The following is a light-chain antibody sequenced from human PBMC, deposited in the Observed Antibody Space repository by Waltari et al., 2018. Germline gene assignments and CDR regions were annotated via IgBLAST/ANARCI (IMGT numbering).Light chain of an antibody. V-gene: IGKV1-8*01. J-gene: IGKJ1*01. CDR2: AAS. CDR3: QQYYSYPQT. Sequence: SSSSLSASTGDRVTITCRASQGISSYLAWYQQKPGKAPKLLIYAASTLQSGVPSRFSGSGSGTDFTLTISCLQSEDFATYYCQQYYSYPQTFGQGTKVEIK. CDR1: QGISSY.